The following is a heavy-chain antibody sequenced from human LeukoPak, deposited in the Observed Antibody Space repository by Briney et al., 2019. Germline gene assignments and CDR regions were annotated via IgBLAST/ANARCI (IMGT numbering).Heavy chain of an antibody. CDR3: ARVEDSTDYGDYVH. V-gene: IGHV3-23*01. J-gene: IGHJ4*02. Sequence: PGGSLRLSCAASGFTFSIYAMTWVRQAPGKGLERVSAISGGGSSTSYADSVKGRFTISRDNSKNTVFLQMNSLRPEDTALYYCARVEDSTDYGDYVHWGQGTLATVSS. CDR1: GFTFSIYA. CDR2: ISGGGSST. D-gene: IGHD4-17*01.